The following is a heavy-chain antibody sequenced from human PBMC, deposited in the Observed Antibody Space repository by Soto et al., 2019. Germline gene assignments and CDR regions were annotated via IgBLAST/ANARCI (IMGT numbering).Heavy chain of an antibody. D-gene: IGHD6-6*01. CDR3: AKVEEQLVPGHL. CDR2: ISGSGGST. CDR1: GFTFSSHA. J-gene: IGHJ4*02. Sequence: LRLSCASSGFTFSSHAMSWVRQAPGKGLEWVSAISGSGGSTYYADSVKGRFTISRDNSKNTLYLQMNRLRAEDTAVYYCAKVEEQLVPGHLWGQGTLVTVSS. V-gene: IGHV3-23*01.